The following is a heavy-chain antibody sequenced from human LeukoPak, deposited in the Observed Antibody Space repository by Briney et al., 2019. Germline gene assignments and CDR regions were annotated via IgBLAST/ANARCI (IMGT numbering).Heavy chain of an antibody. D-gene: IGHD6-13*01. CDR2: INHSGST. V-gene: IGHV4-34*01. CDR1: GGSFSGYY. Sequence: ETLSLTCAVSGGSFSGYYWSWIRQPPGKGLEWIGEINHSGSTNYNPSLKSRVTISVDTSKNQFSLKLSSVTAADTAVYYCARGHIAARVYGYYYGMDVWGQGTTVTVSS. J-gene: IGHJ6*02. CDR3: ARGHIAARVYGYYYGMDV.